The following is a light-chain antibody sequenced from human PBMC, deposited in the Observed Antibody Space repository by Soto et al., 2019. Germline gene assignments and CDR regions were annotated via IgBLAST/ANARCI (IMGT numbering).Light chain of an antibody. CDR3: QQYGSSPWT. CDR2: GAS. J-gene: IGKJ1*01. V-gene: IGKV3-20*01. Sequence: EIVMTQSPATLSVSAGEGATLSCRASQSVSSSYLAWYQQKPGQAPRLLIYGASSRATDIPDRITGSGSGTDVTLTISRLEPEDFAVYYCQQYGSSPWTFGQGTKVDIK. CDR1: QSVSSSY.